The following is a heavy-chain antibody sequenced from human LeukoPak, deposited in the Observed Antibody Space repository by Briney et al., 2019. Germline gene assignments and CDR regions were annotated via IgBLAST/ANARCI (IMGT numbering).Heavy chain of an antibody. V-gene: IGHV3-30*03. CDR1: GFTFSDYS. Sequence: PGGSLRLSCAASGFTFSDYSISWVRQAPGKGLEWVAVISYDGSNKYYADSVKGRFTISRDNSKNTLYLQMNSLRAEDTAVYYCARVRCSSTSCLYDFGYWGQGTLVTVSS. CDR3: ARVRCSSTSCLYDFGY. CDR2: ISYDGSNK. J-gene: IGHJ4*02. D-gene: IGHD2-2*01.